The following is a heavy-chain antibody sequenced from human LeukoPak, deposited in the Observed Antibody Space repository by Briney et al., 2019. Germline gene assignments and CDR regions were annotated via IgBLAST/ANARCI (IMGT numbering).Heavy chain of an antibody. D-gene: IGHD6-25*01. CDR1: GFTFSTYN. Sequence: GGSLRLSCAASGFTFSTYNMNWVRQAPGKGLEWVSSISGSSSYIYYADSVRGRFTISRGNAKTSLYLQMNSLRPEDTAIYYCTAAWSNFDFWGQGILVAVSS. J-gene: IGHJ4*02. CDR2: ISGSSSYI. CDR3: TAAWSNFDF. V-gene: IGHV3-21*01.